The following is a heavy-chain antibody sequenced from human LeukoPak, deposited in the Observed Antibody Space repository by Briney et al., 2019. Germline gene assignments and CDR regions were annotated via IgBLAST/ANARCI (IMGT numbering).Heavy chain of an antibody. J-gene: IGHJ4*02. D-gene: IGHD6-13*01. CDR3: AHSKAGIAADVN. Sequence: SGPTLVKPTQTLTLTCTFSGFSLSTSGVAVGWVLQPPGKALQWLALIYWDDDKRYSPSLKSRLTITKDTSKNQVVLTMTNMDPVDTATYYCAHSKAGIAADVNWGQGTLVTVSS. CDR2: IYWDDDK. CDR1: GFSLSTSGVA. V-gene: IGHV2-5*02.